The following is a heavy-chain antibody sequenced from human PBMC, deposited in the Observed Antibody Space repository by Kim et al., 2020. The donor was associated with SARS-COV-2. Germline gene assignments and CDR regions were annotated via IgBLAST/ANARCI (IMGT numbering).Heavy chain of an antibody. Sequence: ADPVTGRFTISRDNSKNTLYLQMNSLRAEDTAVYYCAKILSGWYRNYFDYWGQGTLVTVSS. V-gene: IGHV3-23*01. D-gene: IGHD6-19*01. CDR3: AKILSGWYRNYFDY. J-gene: IGHJ4*02.